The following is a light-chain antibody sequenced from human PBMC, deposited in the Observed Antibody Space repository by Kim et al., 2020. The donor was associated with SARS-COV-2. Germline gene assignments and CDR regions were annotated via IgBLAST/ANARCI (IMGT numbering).Light chain of an antibody. Sequence: SVSPGERATLSCRASESVRSNLAWYQQKPGQAPRLLIHGASTRATGIPARFSGSGSGTEFTLTINSLQSEDFAVYYCQQYDNWPPWTFGQGTKVEI. CDR3: QQYDNWPPWT. CDR1: ESVRSN. CDR2: GAS. J-gene: IGKJ1*01. V-gene: IGKV3-15*01.